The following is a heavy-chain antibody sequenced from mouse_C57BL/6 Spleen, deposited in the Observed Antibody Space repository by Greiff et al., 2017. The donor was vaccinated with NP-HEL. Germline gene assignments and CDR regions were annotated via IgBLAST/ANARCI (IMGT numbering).Heavy chain of an antibody. Sequence: VQLQQSGAELVRPGASVKLSCTASGFNIKDYYMHWVKQRPEQGLEWIGRIDPEDGDTEYAPKFQGKATMTADTSSNTAYLQLSSLTSEDTAVYYCTTGYYGPYAMDYWGQGTSVTVSS. CDR2: IDPEDGDT. CDR1: GFNIKDYY. V-gene: IGHV14-1*01. D-gene: IGHD1-1*01. J-gene: IGHJ4*01. CDR3: TTGYYGPYAMDY.